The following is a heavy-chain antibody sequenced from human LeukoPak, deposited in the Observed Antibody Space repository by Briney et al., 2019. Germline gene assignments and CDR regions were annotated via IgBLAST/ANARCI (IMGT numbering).Heavy chain of an antibody. Sequence: GESLKISCKGSRYSFTTYWIGWVRHMPGKGLEWIGIIYPGDSETRYSPSFQGQVTISADKSITTTYLHWSSLKASDTAMYYCARLQGRWGCRYYYYYGMDVWGQGTTVTVSS. CDR3: ARLQGRWGCRYYYYYGMDV. V-gene: IGHV5-51*01. CDR2: IYPGDSET. CDR1: RYSFTTYW. D-gene: IGHD7-27*01. J-gene: IGHJ6*02.